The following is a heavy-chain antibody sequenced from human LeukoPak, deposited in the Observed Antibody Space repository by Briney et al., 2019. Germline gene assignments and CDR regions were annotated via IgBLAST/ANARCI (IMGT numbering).Heavy chain of an antibody. J-gene: IGHJ4*02. CDR1: GFTFSSYG. CDR3: ANPLKRYCSSTSCHPSGY. D-gene: IGHD2-2*01. Sequence: PGGSLRLSCAASGFTFSSYGMSWVRQAPGKGLEWVSAISGGGGSTYYADSVKGRFTISRDNSKSTLYLQMNSLRAEDTAVYYCANPLKRYCSSTSCHPSGYWGQGTLVTVSS. CDR2: ISGGGGST. V-gene: IGHV3-23*01.